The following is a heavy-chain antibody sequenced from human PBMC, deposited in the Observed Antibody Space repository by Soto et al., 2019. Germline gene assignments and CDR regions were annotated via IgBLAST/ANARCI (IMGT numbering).Heavy chain of an antibody. Sequence: LVESGGGLVQPGGSLRLSCEASGLTFSTYGFNWVRQAPGKGLEWVSYITSSTTIYYADSVRGRFTTSRDHAKNSLYLQMNSLRDEDTAVYYGARQRNGAGDVWGHWTTVTVSS. D-gene: IGHD1-1*01. CDR1: GLTFSTYG. CDR2: ITSSTTI. J-gene: IGHJ6*02. V-gene: IGHV3-48*02. CDR3: ARQRNGAGDV.